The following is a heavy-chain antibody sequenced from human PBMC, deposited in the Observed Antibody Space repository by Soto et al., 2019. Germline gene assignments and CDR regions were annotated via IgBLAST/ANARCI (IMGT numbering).Heavy chain of an antibody. D-gene: IGHD3-16*01. CDR3: ARVPSPFDYYYAMDV. J-gene: IGHJ6*02. CDR1: GDSISSGNKY. CDR2: IFSSGTT. Sequence: QVQLRESGPGLVMPSQTLSLTCTVSGDSISSGNKYWSWIRQPPGKGLEWIGYIFSSGTTYYNPSLKSRLTMSLDASQNQFSLKLNSLTDADTVVYFCARVPSPFDYYYAMDVWGQGTTVTVSS. V-gene: IGHV4-30-4*01.